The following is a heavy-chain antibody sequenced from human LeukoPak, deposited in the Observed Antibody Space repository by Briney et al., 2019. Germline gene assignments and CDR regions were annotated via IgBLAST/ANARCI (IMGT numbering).Heavy chain of an antibody. V-gene: IGHV4-59*08. D-gene: IGHD6-19*01. CDR3: ARHPTHSSGWINAFDI. Sequence: PSETLSLTCTVSGGSISSYYWSWIRQPPGKGLEWIGYIYYSGSTNYNPSLKSRVTISVDTSKTKCSLKLSSVTAADTAVYYCARHPTHSSGWINAFDIWGQGTMVTVSS. CDR1: GGSISSYY. CDR2: IYYSGST. J-gene: IGHJ3*02.